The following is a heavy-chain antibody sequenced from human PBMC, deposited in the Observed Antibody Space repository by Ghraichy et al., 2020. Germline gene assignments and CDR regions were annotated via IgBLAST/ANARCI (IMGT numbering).Heavy chain of an antibody. CDR1: GFTVSSKY. Sequence: GGSLRLSCRASGFTVSSKYMSWVRQAPGKGLEWVSIFYTAGYAYYADSVKGRFTLSRDSSENTLFLKMNSLRAEDTAMYYCAGGPLGFFDLWGRGTLVTVSS. CDR2: FYTAGYA. J-gene: IGHJ2*01. V-gene: IGHV3-53*01. CDR3: AGGPLGFFDL.